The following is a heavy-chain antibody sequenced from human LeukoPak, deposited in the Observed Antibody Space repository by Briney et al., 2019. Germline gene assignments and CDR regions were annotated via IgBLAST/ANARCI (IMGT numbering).Heavy chain of an antibody. CDR2: IYNSGSA. V-gene: IGHV4-59*01. CDR3: ARHGSGWSFDY. D-gene: IGHD6-19*01. Sequence: PSETLSLTCKVSGGSISSYYWSWFRQPPGKGLEWIGYIYNSGSATYNPSLKSRVTISVYTSKNQFSLKLTSVSTTDTAVYYCARHGSGWSFDYWGQGVLVTVSS. J-gene: IGHJ4*02. CDR1: GGSISSYY.